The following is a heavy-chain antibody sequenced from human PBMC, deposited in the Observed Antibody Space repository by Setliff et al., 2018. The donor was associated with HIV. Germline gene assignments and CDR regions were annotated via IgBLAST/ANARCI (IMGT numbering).Heavy chain of an antibody. CDR3: ATKLYCTNGVCLDAFDI. V-gene: IGHV1-2*06. J-gene: IGHJ3*02. CDR1: GYTFTGYY. CDR2: TIPNSGGT. Sequence: ASVKVSCKASGYTFTGYYVHWVRQAPGQGLERMGRTIPNSGGTNYAQKFQGRVTMTRDTSISTAYMELTRLRSDDTAVYYCATKLYCTNGVCLDAFDIWGQGTMVTVSS. D-gene: IGHD2-8*01.